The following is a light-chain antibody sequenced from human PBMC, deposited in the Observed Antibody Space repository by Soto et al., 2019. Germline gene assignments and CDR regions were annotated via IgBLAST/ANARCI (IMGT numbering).Light chain of an antibody. CDR2: DTS. CDR1: QSVSSD. Sequence: ETVMKQSPATLSVSPGERATLSCRASQSVSSDLAWYPQKPGQAPRLLIYDTSTRATGVPARFSVSRSGTACTITIHSLQSEDGAVYDCQRYNNWPLTFGGGTKVDI. J-gene: IGKJ4*01. V-gene: IGKV3-15*01. CDR3: QRYNNWPLT.